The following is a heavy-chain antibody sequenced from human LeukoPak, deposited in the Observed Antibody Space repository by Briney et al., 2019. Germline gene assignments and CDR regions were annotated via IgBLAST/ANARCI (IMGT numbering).Heavy chain of an antibody. J-gene: IGHJ6*03. CDR3: SRVERSSINNYYYYMAV. V-gene: IGHV3-22*01. CDR1: GFTVSSNY. D-gene: IGHD2-2*01. CDR2: SRSRAHGGTT. Sequence: GGSLRLSCAASGFTVSSNYMSWVRQAPGKGLEWVSLSRSRAHGGTTDYAASVMGRFTMSRDDSKNIAYLQMDSLETEDTAVYYCSRVERSSINNYYYYMAVWGKGTSVTVSS.